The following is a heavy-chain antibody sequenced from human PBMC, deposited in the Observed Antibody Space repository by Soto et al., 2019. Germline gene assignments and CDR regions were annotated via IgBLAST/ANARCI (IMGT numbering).Heavy chain of an antibody. CDR1: GFTFSTYS. CDR2: ISSGSATI. J-gene: IGHJ2*01. CDR3: VRESASYSSSSGSYWYFDL. V-gene: IGHV3-48*02. D-gene: IGHD6-6*01. Sequence: EVQLVESGGGLVRPGGSLRLSCAASGFTFSTYSMNWVRQAPGQGLEWVPYISSGSATIYYADSVKSQFTISRDKVENSLYLQMNSLTDEDTAVYYCVRESASYSSSSGSYWYFDLWGRGTVITVSS.